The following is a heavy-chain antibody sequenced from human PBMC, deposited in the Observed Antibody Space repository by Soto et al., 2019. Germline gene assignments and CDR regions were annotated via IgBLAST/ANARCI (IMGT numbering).Heavy chain of an antibody. J-gene: IGHJ4*02. CDR3: ARGGHIAVVTASFDY. CDR2: IHPSGGGT. V-gene: IGHV1-46*02. Sequence: ASVKVSCKPSGYTFNTYYLHWLRQAPGQALEWMGVIHPSGGGTTYAQKFLGRVTVTRDTSTTTVFMELSGLRSDDTAVYYCARGGHIAVVTASFDYWGQGTLVTVSS. D-gene: IGHD2-21*02. CDR1: GYTFNTYY.